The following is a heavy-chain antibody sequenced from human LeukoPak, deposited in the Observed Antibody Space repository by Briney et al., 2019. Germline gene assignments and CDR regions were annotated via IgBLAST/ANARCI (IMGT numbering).Heavy chain of an antibody. D-gene: IGHD1-26*01. V-gene: IGHV4-59*13. CDR2: IYITGST. CDR1: GGSISSYY. CDR3: ARVRIGEASYDASDV. J-gene: IGHJ3*01. Sequence: SETLSLTCTVSGGSISSYYWTWIRQPPGKGLEWIGDIYITGSTNYNPYLKRRVTMSVDTSKNQFSLRLSSVTAADTAVYYCARVRIGEASYDASDVWGLGTMVTVSS.